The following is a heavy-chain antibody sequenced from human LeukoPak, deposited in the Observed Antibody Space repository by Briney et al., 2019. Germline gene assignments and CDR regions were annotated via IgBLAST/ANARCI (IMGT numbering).Heavy chain of an antibody. V-gene: IGHV3-21*04. Sequence: GGSLRLSCAASGFTFSSYSMNWVRQAPGKGLEWVSSISSSSSYIYCADSVKGRFTISRDNAKNSLYLQMNSLRAEDTAVYYCARGEESSQWRTNWFDPWGQGTLVTVSS. CDR2: ISSSSSYI. CDR3: ARGEESSQWRTNWFDP. D-gene: IGHD6-19*01. J-gene: IGHJ5*02. CDR1: GFTFSSYS.